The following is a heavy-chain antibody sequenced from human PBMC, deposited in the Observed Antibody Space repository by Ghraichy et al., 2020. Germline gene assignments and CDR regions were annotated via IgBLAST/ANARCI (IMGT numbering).Heavy chain of an antibody. Sequence: ESLNISCTVSGGSISSSSYYWGWIRQPPGKGLEWIGSIYYSGSTYYNPSLKSRVTISVDTSKNQFSLKLSSVTAADTAVYYCARRVGATEQVDYWGQGTLVTVSS. CDR1: GGSISSSSYY. V-gene: IGHV4-39*01. CDR3: ARRVGATEQVDY. CDR2: IYYSGST. D-gene: IGHD1-26*01. J-gene: IGHJ4*02.